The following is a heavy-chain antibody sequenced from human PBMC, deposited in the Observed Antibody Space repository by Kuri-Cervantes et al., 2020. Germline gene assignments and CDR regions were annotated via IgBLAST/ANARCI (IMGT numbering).Heavy chain of an antibody. CDR3: ARDRFQSRPPYYYGMDV. V-gene: IGHV3-21*01. CDR1: GFTFSSYS. Sequence: ESLSLTCAASGFTFSSYSMNWVRQAPGKGLGWVSSISSSSSYIYYADSVKGRFTISRDNAKNSLYLQMNSLRAEDTAVYYCARDRFQSRPPYYYGMDVWGQGTTVTVSS. CDR2: ISSSSSYI. D-gene: IGHD3-16*01. J-gene: IGHJ6*02.